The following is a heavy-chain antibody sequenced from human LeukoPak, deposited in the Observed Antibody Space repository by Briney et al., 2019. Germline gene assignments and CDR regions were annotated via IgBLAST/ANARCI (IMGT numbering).Heavy chain of an antibody. CDR2: INPNSGGT. Sequence: ASVKVSCKASGYTFTGYYMHWVRQAPGQGLEWMGWINPNSGGTNYAQKLQGRVTMTTDTSTSTAYMELRSLRSDDTAVYYCARVHPPNYYDSSGYANYWFDPWGQGTLVTVSS. CDR1: GYTFTGYY. CDR3: ARVHPPNYYDSSGYANYWFDP. V-gene: IGHV1-2*02. J-gene: IGHJ5*02. D-gene: IGHD3-22*01.